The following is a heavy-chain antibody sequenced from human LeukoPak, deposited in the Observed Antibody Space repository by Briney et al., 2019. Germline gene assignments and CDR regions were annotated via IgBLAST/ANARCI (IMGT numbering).Heavy chain of an antibody. J-gene: IGHJ4*02. Sequence: PSETLSLTCTVSGGSISSSSYYWGWIRQPPGKGLEWIGSIYYSGSTYYNPSLKSRVTISVDTSKNQFSLKLSSATAADTAVYYCAGMVRGVIGYWGQGTLVTVSS. CDR2: IYYSGST. D-gene: IGHD3-10*01. CDR1: GGSISSSSYY. V-gene: IGHV4-39*01. CDR3: AGMVRGVIGY.